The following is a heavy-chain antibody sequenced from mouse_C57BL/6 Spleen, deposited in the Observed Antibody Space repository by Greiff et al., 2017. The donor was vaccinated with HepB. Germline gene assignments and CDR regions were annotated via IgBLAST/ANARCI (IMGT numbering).Heavy chain of an antibody. CDR1: GYTFTSYW. D-gene: IGHD1-1*01. CDR3: ARRYRSSLPYMDY. CDR2: IDPSDSYT. V-gene: IGHV1-69*01. J-gene: IGHJ4*01. Sequence: QVQLQQPGAELVMPGASVKLSCKASGYTFTSYWMHWVKQRPGQGLEWIGEIDPSDSYTNYNQKFKGKSTLTVDKSASTAYMQLSSLTSDDSAVYYCARRYRSSLPYMDYWGQGTSVTVSS.